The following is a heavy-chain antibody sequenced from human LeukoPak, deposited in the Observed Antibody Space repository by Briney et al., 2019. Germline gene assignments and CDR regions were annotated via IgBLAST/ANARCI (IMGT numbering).Heavy chain of an antibody. CDR2: ISGSGGGT. J-gene: IGHJ4*02. CDR3: AKAIVATIQAFDY. D-gene: IGHD5-12*01. V-gene: IGHV3-23*01. CDR1: GFTFSSYA. Sequence: GGSLRLSCAASGFTFSSYAMSWVRQAPEKGLEWVATISGSGGGTYYADSVRGRFTISRDDSENTLYLQMNSLRAEDTAVYYCAKAIVATIQAFDYWGQGTLVTVSS.